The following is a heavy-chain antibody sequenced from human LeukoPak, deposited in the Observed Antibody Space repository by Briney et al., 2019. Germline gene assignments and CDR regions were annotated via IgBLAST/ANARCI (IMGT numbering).Heavy chain of an antibody. CDR1: GGSFSGYY. J-gene: IGHJ4*02. D-gene: IGHD5-24*01. CDR2: INHSGST. V-gene: IGHV4-34*01. CDR3: AGHRGDGYNRPLGD. Sequence: SETLSLTCAVYGGSFSGYYWSWIRQPPGKGLEWIGEINHSGSTNYNPSLKSRVTILVDVDTSKNQFSLKLSSVTAADTAVYYCAGHRGDGYNRPLGDWGQGTLVTVSS.